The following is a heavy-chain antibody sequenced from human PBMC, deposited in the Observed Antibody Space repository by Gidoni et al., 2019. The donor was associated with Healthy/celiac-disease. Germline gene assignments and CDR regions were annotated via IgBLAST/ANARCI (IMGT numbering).Heavy chain of an antibody. J-gene: IGHJ4*02. V-gene: IGHV3-73*01. CDR3: TAIYCSGGSCYSGY. CDR2: IRSKANSYAT. Sequence: EVQLVESGGGLVQPGGSLKLSCAASGFTFSGSAMHWVRQASGKGLEWVGRIRSKANSYATAYAASVKGRFTISRDDSKNTAYLQMNSLKTEDTAVYYCTAIYCSGGSCYSGYWGQGTLVTVSS. CDR1: GFTFSGSA. D-gene: IGHD2-15*01.